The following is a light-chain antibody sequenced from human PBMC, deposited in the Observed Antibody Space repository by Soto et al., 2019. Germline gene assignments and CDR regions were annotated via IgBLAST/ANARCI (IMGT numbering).Light chain of an antibody. J-gene: IGKJ4*01. CDR1: QDISKY. CDR3: QQYDQLPIT. Sequence: DIQMTQSTSSLPASVGDTFTISCQASQDISKYLNWFQQKPGKAPKLLIYDVFNVETGVPSRFSGRGSGTDFTLIISNLQPEDFATYYCQQYDQLPITFGGGTKVDIK. CDR2: DVF. V-gene: IGKV1-33*01.